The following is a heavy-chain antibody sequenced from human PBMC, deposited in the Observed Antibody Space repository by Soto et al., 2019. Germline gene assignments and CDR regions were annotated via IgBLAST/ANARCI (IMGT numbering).Heavy chain of an antibody. CDR1: GYTFTSYD. D-gene: IGHD5-18*01. V-gene: IGHV1-8*01. CDR2: MNPNSGNT. CDR3: AIPGVDTAMVYDAFDI. Sequence: GASVKVSCKASGYTFTSYDINWVRQATGQGLEWMGWMNPNSGNTGYAQKFQGRVTMTRNTSISTAYMELSSLRSEDTAVYYCAIPGVDTAMVYDAFDIWGQGTMVTVSS. J-gene: IGHJ3*02.